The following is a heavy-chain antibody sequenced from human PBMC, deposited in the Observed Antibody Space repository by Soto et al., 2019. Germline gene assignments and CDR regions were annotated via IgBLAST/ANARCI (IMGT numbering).Heavy chain of an antibody. CDR1: GFTFSDYY. Sequence: PGGSLRLSCAASGFTFSDYYMSWIRQAPGKGLECLSNIKSRSDYTMCADSVKGRFTTSRDNAKNSLYLQMNSLRAADTAVYYCAREVSGRFDLWGQGTLVTVSS. D-gene: IGHD1-26*01. J-gene: IGHJ4*02. CDR3: AREVSGRFDL. CDR2: IKSRSDYT. V-gene: IGHV3-11*06.